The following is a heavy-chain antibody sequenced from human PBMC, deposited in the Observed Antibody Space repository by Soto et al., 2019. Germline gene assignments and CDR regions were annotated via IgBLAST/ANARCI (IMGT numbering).Heavy chain of an antibody. Sequence: GGSLRLSCAASGFTFSSYAMHWVRQAPGKGLERVAVIYSSGSTYYADSVKDRFTISRDNSKNTLYLQMNSLRAEDTAVYYCAKVALGGYYDSSGYRGAFDIWGQGTMVTVSS. D-gene: IGHD3-22*01. CDR2: IYSSGST. CDR3: AKVALGGYYDSSGYRGAFDI. J-gene: IGHJ3*02. CDR1: GFTFSSYA. V-gene: IGHV3-NL1*01.